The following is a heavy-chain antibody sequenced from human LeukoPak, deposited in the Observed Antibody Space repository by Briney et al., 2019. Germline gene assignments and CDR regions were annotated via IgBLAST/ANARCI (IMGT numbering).Heavy chain of an antibody. CDR3: ARVGKPGFDWLLPRYFDY. CDR1: GFTVSSNY. V-gene: IGHV3-66*01. J-gene: IGHJ4*02. Sequence: GGSLRLSCAASGFTVSSNYMSWVRQAPGKGLEWVSVTYSGGSTHYADSVKGRFTISRDNSKNTLYLQMNSLRAEDTAMYYCARVGKPGFDWLLPRYFDYWGQGTLVTVSS. D-gene: IGHD3-9*01. CDR2: TYSGGST.